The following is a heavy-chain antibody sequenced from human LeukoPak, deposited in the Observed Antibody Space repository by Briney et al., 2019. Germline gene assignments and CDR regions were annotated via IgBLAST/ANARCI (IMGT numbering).Heavy chain of an antibody. J-gene: IGHJ4*02. CDR2: MNPNSGDT. D-gene: IGHD3-22*01. V-gene: IGHV1-8*01. CDR3: ARGLGSYDSSGLTWPMISF. CDR1: GYTFTNYE. Sequence: ASVKVSCKASGYTFTNYEINWVRQATGHGLEWMGWMNPNSGDTAYAQKFQGRITMTRSTSITTAYMELSGLRSEDTAVYYCARGLGSYDSSGLTWPMISFWGQGTQVTVSS.